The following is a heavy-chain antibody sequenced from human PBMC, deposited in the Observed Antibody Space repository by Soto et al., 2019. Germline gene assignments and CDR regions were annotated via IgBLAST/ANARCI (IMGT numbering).Heavy chain of an antibody. CDR3: ARDTFSRGGSDVPGAFDI. V-gene: IGHV1-69*08. J-gene: IGHJ3*02. CDR1: GGTFSSYT. CDR2: IIPILGIA. Sequence: QVPLVQSGAAVKKPGSSVKVSCKASGGTFSSYTISWVRQAPGQGLEWMGRIIPILGIANYAQKFQGRVTITADKTPSTAYMEMSSLRSEDTAVYYCARDTFSRGGSDVPGAFDIWGQGTMVTVSS. D-gene: IGHD5-12*01.